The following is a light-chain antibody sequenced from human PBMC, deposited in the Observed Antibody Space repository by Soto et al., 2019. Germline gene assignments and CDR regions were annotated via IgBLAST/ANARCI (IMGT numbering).Light chain of an antibody. CDR2: AAS. CDR3: QQSYSSPPT. J-gene: IGKJ1*01. CDR1: QSISNH. Sequence: DIQMTQSPSSLSASVEDRVIITCRASQSISNHLNWYQQKPGKAPKLLIFAASSVQSGVPSRFSGSRSGPDFTLTISSQQPEDFATYYCQQSYSSPPTCGQGTKVEIK. V-gene: IGKV1-39*01.